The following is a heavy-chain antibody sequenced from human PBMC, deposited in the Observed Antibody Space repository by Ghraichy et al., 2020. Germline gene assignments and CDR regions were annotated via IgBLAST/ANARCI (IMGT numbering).Heavy chain of an antibody. CDR2: IGSAGRNI. Sequence: GGSLRLSCAASGFTFSTYTMNWVRQAPGKGLEWVSSIGSAGRNIFYADSVKGRFTISRDNAKNSLYLQMNSLRAEDTTVFYCAIRDYSGNFGRAFDIWGQGTMVTLSS. CDR1: GFTFSTYT. CDR3: AIRDYSGNFGRAFDI. J-gene: IGHJ3*02. V-gene: IGHV3-21*01. D-gene: IGHD4-23*01.